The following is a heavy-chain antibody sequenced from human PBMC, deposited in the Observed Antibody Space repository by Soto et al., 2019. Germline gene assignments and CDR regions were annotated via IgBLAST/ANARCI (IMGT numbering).Heavy chain of an antibody. Sequence: PGGSLRLSCAASGFTFSSYAMSWVRQAPGKGLEWVSAISGSGGSTYYADSVKGRFTISRDNSKNTLYLQMNSLRAEDTAVYYCAKDPFATAALTGYMGDIWGQGTMVTV. V-gene: IGHV3-23*01. J-gene: IGHJ3*02. CDR2: ISGSGGST. D-gene: IGHD3-9*01. CDR3: AKDPFATAALTGYMGDI. CDR1: GFTFSSYA.